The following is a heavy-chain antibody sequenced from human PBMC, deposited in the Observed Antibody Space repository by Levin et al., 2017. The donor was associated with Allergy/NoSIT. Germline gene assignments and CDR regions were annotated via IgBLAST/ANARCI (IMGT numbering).Heavy chain of an antibody. CDR2: ISADGDNP. D-gene: IGHD2-21*01. J-gene: IGHJ4*02. CDR1: GFTFRSSV. CDR3: EKDSQGIPLDY. Sequence: GGSLRLSCAASGFTFRSSVMSWVRQAPGKGLEWASIISADGDNPYYADSVKGRFTIFRDNSKNTLYLQMNSLRAEDTAVYYCEKDSQGIPLDYWGQGILVTVSS. V-gene: IGHV3-23*01.